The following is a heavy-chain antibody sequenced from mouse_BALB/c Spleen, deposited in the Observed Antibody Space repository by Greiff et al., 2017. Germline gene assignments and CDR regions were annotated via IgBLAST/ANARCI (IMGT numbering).Heavy chain of an antibody. V-gene: IGHV2-6-4*01. CDR1: GFSLSRYS. D-gene: IGHD1-1*01. CDR2: IWGGGST. Sequence: QVQLKQSGPGLVAPSQSLSITCTVSGFSLSRYSVHWVRQPPGKGLEWLGMIWGGGSTDYNSALKSRLSISKDNSKSQVLLKMNSLQTDDTAMYYCARNSHYYGSSWGAMDYWGQGTSVTVSS. J-gene: IGHJ4*01. CDR3: ARNSHYYGSSWGAMDY.